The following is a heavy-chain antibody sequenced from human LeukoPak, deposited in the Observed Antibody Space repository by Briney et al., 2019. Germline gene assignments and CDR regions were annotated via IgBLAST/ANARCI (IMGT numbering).Heavy chain of an antibody. D-gene: IGHD6-19*01. J-gene: IGHJ4*02. CDR3: ARDADRGWYPY. V-gene: IGHV3-53*01. Sequence: GGSLRLSCAASGLTVSTNYMSWVRQAPGKGLEWVSVIYSGGSTYYADSVKGRFTISRDTSKNTLCLQMDSLRAEDTAVYYCARDADRGWYPYWGQGTLVIVSS. CDR2: IYSGGST. CDR1: GLTVSTNY.